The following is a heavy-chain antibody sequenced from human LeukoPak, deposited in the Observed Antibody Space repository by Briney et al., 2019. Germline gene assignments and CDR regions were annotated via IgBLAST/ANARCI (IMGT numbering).Heavy chain of an antibody. J-gene: IGHJ4*02. Sequence: GGSLRLSCAASGFTFSNAWMSWVRQAPGEGLEWVGRIKRTSDGGTTDYAAPVKGRLTISRDDSKNMVYLQMNSLTTEDTAVYYCATDLLDDWGQGTLVTVSS. CDR1: GFTFSNAW. CDR3: ATDLLDD. CDR2: IKRTSDGGTT. V-gene: IGHV3-15*01.